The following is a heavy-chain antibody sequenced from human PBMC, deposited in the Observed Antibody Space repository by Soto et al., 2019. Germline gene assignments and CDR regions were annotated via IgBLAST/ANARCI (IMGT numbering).Heavy chain of an antibody. Sequence: QVQLVQSGAEVKNPGASVKVSCKASGYTFSDYFLHWVRQASGQRLEWLGWVNGGTGNTQYSPKLQGRVTMTRDTSASTVYMELSSLTSEDTAVYYCARVAVTGTAQFRYWGQGTLVTVSA. CDR3: ARVAVTGTAQFRY. CDR1: GYTFSDYF. J-gene: IGHJ1*01. V-gene: IGHV1-3*01. D-gene: IGHD6-19*01. CDR2: VNGGTGNT.